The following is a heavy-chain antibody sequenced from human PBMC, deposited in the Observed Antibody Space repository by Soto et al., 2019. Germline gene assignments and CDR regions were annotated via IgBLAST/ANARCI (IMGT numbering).Heavy chain of an antibody. CDR2: INPGVGST. Sequence: GASVKVSCKASGYTFTNFYIHWVRQAPGQGLEWMGRINPGVGSTTYAQRFQDRVTMTRDTSTSTVYMELSSLRSEDRAMYYCARLWCGGYCYFDYWGPGTPVTVSA. CDR1: GYTFTNFY. J-gene: IGHJ4*02. V-gene: IGHV1-46*01. CDR3: ARLWCGGYCYFDY. D-gene: IGHD2-21*02.